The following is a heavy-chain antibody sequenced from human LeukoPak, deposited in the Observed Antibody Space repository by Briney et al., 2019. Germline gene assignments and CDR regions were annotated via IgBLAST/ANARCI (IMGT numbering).Heavy chain of an antibody. CDR2: IYSGGST. CDR1: GFTVSSNY. J-gene: IGHJ4*02. CDR3: ARSRLYYYDSLQGDPYYFDY. V-gene: IGHV3-53*01. Sequence: GSLRLSCAASGFTVSSNYMSWVRQAPGKGLEWVSVIYSGGSTYYADSVKGRFTISRDNSKNTLYLQMNSLRAEDTAVYYCARSRLYYYDSLQGDPYYFDYWGQGTLVTVSS. D-gene: IGHD3-22*01.